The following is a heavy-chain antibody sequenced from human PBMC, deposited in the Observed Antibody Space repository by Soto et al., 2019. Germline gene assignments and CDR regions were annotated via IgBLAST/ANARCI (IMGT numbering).Heavy chain of an antibody. CDR1: GFSFSTYG. CDR2: VSGGSCVT. J-gene: IGHJ4*02. CDR3: AKWHGYGDF. D-gene: IGHD5-12*01. Sequence: EVQLLESGGGLVQPGGSLRLSCAVSGFSFSTYGVTWVRQAPGKGLEWVCGVSGGSCVTHYADSVKGRFTITGDDSKNTVYLQMHSLRVEDTAVYYFAKWHGYGDFWGQGALVTVSS. V-gene: IGHV3-23*01.